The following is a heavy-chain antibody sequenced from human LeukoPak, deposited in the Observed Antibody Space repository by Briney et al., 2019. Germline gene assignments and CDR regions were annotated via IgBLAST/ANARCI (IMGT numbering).Heavy chain of an antibody. J-gene: IGHJ5*02. V-gene: IGHV1-46*01. CDR2: INPSGGST. D-gene: IGHD3-10*01. CDR3: ARSPPFGETKGLFDP. CDR1: GYTFTSYY. Sequence: ASVKVSCKASGYTFTSYYMHWVRQALGQGLEWMGIINPSGGSTSYAQKFQGRVTMTRDMSTSTVYMELSSLRSEDTAVYYCARSPPFGETKGLFDPWGQGTLVTVSS.